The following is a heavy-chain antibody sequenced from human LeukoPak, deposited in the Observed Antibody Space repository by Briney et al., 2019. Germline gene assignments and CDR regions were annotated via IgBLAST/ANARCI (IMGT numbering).Heavy chain of an antibody. CDR3: ARQGSGWYGSDY. Sequence: PSETLSLTCTVSGDSISSYYWSWIRQPAGKGLEWIGRIYPSGSTDYNPSLKSRVTMSVDTSKNHFSLNLSSVTAADTAVYYCARQGSGWYGSDYWGQGTLVTVSS. J-gene: IGHJ4*02. CDR2: IYPSGST. D-gene: IGHD6-19*01. CDR1: GDSISSYY. V-gene: IGHV4-4*07.